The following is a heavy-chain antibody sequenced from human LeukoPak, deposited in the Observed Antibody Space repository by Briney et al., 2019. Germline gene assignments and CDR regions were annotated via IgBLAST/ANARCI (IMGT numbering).Heavy chain of an antibody. Sequence: EAGGSLRLSCAASGFTFSSYAMSWVRQAPGKGLEWVSAISGSGGSTYYADSVKGRFTISGDNSKNTLYLQMNSLRPEDTAVYYCAKGGASVTRYVDYWGQGTLVTVSS. J-gene: IGHJ4*02. CDR2: ISGSGGST. CDR1: GFTFSSYA. V-gene: IGHV3-23*01. CDR3: AKGGASVTRYVDY. D-gene: IGHD4-17*01.